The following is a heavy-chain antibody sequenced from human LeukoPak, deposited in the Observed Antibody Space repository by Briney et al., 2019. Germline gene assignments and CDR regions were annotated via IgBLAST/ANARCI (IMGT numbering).Heavy chain of an antibody. CDR2: IIPIFGTA. CDR1: GGTFSSYA. V-gene: IGHV1-69*05. CDR3: ARGRYYGSGSYYYDY. J-gene: IGHJ4*02. D-gene: IGHD3-10*01. Sequence: SVKVSCKASGGTFSSYAISWVRQAPGQGLEWRGGIIPIFGTANYAQKFQGRVTITTDESTSTAYMELSSLRSEDTAVYYCARGRYYGSGSYYYDYWGQGTLVTVSS.